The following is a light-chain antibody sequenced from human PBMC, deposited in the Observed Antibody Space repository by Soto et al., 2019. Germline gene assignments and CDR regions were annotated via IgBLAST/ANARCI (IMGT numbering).Light chain of an antibody. Sequence: ALTQPASVSGSPGQSITMSCTGTSSDVGGYNYVSWYQQHPGKAPKVMIYDVSYRPSGVSNRFSGSKSGNTASLTISGLQVEDEADYYCSSYTSGSTRVVFGGGTKLTVL. CDR3: SSYTSGSTRVV. V-gene: IGLV2-14*03. CDR2: DVS. CDR1: SSDVGGYNY. J-gene: IGLJ2*01.